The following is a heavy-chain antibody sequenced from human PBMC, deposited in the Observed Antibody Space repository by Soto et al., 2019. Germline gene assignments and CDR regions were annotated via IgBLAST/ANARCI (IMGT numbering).Heavy chain of an antibody. Sequence: EVRLLESGGDLVQPGGSLRLSCAASGFTFSSYVMTWVRQAPGKGLEWVSAVSGSGDGTYYPDSVKGRFTIYRDNSRDALYLQMNSRRAEDTAVYYCAKVHNDGSGYYLAYWGQGSLVTVSS. J-gene: IGHJ4*02. V-gene: IGHV3-23*01. CDR2: VSGSGDGT. CDR1: GFTFSSYV. CDR3: AKVHNDGSGYYLAY. D-gene: IGHD3-22*01.